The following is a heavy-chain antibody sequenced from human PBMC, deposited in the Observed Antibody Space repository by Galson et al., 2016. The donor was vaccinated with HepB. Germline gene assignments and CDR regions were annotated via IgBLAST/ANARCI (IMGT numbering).Heavy chain of an antibody. D-gene: IGHD3-10*01. CDR2: ISSSSLYI. V-gene: IGHV3-21*06. Sequence: SLRLSCAASGFNFSTFTVNWVRQVPGKGLEWVSSISSSSLYIYYADSLRGRFTVSRDNSKNSPFLQMNSLGAEDTAIYYCARWSRGTGSSLDFWGQGTLVTVSS. CDR3: ARWSRGTGSSLDF. CDR1: GFNFSTFT. J-gene: IGHJ4*02.